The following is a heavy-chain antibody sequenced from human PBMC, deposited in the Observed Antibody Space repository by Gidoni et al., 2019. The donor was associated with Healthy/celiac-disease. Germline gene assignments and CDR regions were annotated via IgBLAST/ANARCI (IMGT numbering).Heavy chain of an antibody. D-gene: IGHD3-3*01. CDR1: GFTFRSYS. Sequence: EVQLVESGGGLVKPGGSLSLSCAASGFTFRSYSMNWVRQAPGKGLEWVSSISSSSSYIYYADSVKGRFTISRDNAKNSLYLQMNSLRAEDTAVYYCAKGVDIIFGVVNPPDYWGQGTLVTVSS. J-gene: IGHJ4*02. V-gene: IGHV3-21*01. CDR2: ISSSSSYI. CDR3: AKGVDIIFGVVNPPDY.